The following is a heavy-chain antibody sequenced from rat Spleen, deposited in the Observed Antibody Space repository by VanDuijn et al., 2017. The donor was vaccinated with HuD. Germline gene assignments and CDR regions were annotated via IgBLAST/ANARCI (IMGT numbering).Heavy chain of an antibody. V-gene: IGHV3-3*01. Sequence: EEQLQESGPGLVKPSQSLSLTCSVTFYSITSSYRWSWIRKFPGNKLEWMGYINSEGTTNYNPSLKSRISITRDTSKNQLFLQVNSVTSEDTATYYCARSPYNNHWFTYWGQGTLVTVSS. CDR1: FYSITSSYR. CDR2: INSEGTT. J-gene: IGHJ3*01. CDR3: ARSPYNNHWFTY. D-gene: IGHD1-10*01.